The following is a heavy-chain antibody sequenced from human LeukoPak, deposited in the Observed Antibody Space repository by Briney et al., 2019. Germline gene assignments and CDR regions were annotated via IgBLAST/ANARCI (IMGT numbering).Heavy chain of an antibody. D-gene: IGHD3-10*01. CDR1: GFTFSSYA. J-gene: IGHJ4*02. Sequence: GGSLRLSCAASGFTFSSYAMSWVRQAPGKGLEWVSTITGSGGSTYYADSVKGRFTISRDNSKNTLYLQMISLRAEDTAGYYCAKGYGSGTSRYYFDYWGQGTLVTVSS. V-gene: IGHV3-23*01. CDR2: ITGSGGST. CDR3: AKGYGSGTSRYYFDY.